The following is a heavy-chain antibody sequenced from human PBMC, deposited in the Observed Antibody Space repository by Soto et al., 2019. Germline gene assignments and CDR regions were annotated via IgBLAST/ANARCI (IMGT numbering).Heavy chain of an antibody. CDR2: ISYDGSNK. D-gene: IGHD3-3*01. V-gene: IGHV3-30-3*01. CDR3: ARDKRDLRFLEWSYYFDY. J-gene: IGHJ4*02. Sequence: QVQLVESGGGVVQPGRSLRLSCAASGFTFSSCAMHWVRQAPGKGLEWVALISYDGSNKYYADSVKGRFTISRDNSKNTLYVKMNSLRAEDTAVYYCARDKRDLRFLEWSYYFDYWGQGTLVTVSS. CDR1: GFTFSSCA.